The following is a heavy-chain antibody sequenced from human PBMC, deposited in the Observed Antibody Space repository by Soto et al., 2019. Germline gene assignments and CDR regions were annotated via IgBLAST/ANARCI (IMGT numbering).Heavy chain of an antibody. Sequence: GGSLRLSCAASGFSFSSQWMYWVRQSPGKGPVWVSYINPDGSRIGYADSVKDRFTISRDNAKNTLYVQMNSLRVEDTAVYYCVKDIRWGRGTLVTVSS. CDR2: INPDGSRI. J-gene: IGHJ4*02. CDR1: GFSFSSQW. CDR3: VKDIR. V-gene: IGHV3-74*01.